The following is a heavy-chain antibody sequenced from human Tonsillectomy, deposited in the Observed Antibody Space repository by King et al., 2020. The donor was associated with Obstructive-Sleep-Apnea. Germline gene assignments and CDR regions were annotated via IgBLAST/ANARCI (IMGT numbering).Heavy chain of an antibody. D-gene: IGHD2-2*01. V-gene: IGHV5-51*01. CDR1: GYSFTTYW. CDR3: ARVVPAAISGRGWFDP. CDR2: IYPGDSDT. J-gene: IGHJ5*02. Sequence: QLVQSGAEVKKPGASLKISCKGSGYSFTTYWIGWVRQKPGKGLEWMGIIYPGDSDTRYSPSFQGQVTIPADKSISSAYLQWSSLKASDTAMYYCARVVPAAISGRGWFDPWGQGTLVTVSS.